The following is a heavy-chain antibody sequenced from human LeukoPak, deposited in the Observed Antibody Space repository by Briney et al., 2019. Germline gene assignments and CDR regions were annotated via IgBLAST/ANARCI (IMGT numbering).Heavy chain of an antibody. D-gene: IGHD5-12*01. Sequence: NPGGSLRLSCAASELTVSSNYMSWVRQAPGKGLEWVSSITTGNSFLYFADSVKGRFTISRDHANNSLYLQMNSLRADDTAVYYCARGAATRKSGFYYYYMDVWGKGTTVTVSS. V-gene: IGHV3-21*01. CDR1: ELTVSSNY. J-gene: IGHJ6*03. CDR2: ITTGNSFL. CDR3: ARGAATRKSGFYYYYMDV.